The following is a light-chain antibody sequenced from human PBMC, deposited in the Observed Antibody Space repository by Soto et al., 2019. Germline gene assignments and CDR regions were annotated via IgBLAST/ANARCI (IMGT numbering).Light chain of an antibody. Sequence: QLVLTQPASVSGSPGQSITISCTGTSSDVGNYNYVSWYQQHPGKAPKLMIYDVSNRPSGVSDRFSGSKSGNTASLTISGLQAEDEADYYCSSFVSSSALVVFGGGTKVTVL. CDR1: SSDVGNYNY. V-gene: IGLV2-14*01. J-gene: IGLJ2*01. CDR2: DVS. CDR3: SSFVSSSALVV.